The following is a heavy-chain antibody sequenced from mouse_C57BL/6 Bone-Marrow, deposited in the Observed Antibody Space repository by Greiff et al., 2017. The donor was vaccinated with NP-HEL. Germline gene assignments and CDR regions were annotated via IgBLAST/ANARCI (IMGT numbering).Heavy chain of an antibody. D-gene: IGHD1-2*01. CDR1: GYTFTHYW. Sequence: VQLQPSGAELVRPGTSVKMSCKASGYTFTHYWLGWAKQRPGHGLVWLGVIYPGCGYTNYNEKFKGKATLTADKCYSTAYMQFSSLTSEESAIFYCARGRDGWDDWGKGSTRKVSS. J-gene: IGHJ2*01. V-gene: IGHV1-63*01. CDR2: IYPGCGYT. CDR3: ARGRDGWDD.